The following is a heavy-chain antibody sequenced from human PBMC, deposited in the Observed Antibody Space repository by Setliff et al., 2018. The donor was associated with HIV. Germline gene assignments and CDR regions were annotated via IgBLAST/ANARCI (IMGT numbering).Heavy chain of an antibody. V-gene: IGHV4-4*07. Sequence: PSETLSLTCSVSGVSVNDYYWSWIRQTAGKGLEWIGRLYSGGTTNYNPSLKSRLTMSVDTSKNQFSLKLTSVTAADTAVYYCARVPIGIVGVGGAFDYWGQGTLVTVSS. CDR1: GVSVNDYY. CDR2: LYSGGTT. J-gene: IGHJ4*02. CDR3: ARVPIGIVGVGGAFDY. D-gene: IGHD3-3*01.